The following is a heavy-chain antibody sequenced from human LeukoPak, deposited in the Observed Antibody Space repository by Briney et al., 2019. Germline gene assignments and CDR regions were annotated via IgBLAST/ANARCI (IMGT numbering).Heavy chain of an antibody. CDR2: IKGDGIST. CDR3: ARCGSYYTFDY. J-gene: IGHJ4*02. Sequence: GGSLRLSCAASGFTFSSYAMHWVRHAPGQGLVWVSRIKGDGISTNYADSVKGRFTISRDIAKNSLYLQMNSLRAEDTAVYYCARCGSYYTFDYWGQGTLVTVSS. V-gene: IGHV3-74*01. CDR1: GFTFSSYA. D-gene: IGHD3-10*01.